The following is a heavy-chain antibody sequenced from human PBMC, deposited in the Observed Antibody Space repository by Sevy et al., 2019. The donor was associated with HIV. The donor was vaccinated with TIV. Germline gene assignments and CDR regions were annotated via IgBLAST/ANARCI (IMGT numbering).Heavy chain of an antibody. J-gene: IGHJ4*02. D-gene: IGHD3-10*01. V-gene: IGHV3-23*01. CDR1: GFTFNNFA. CDR2: ISRKSLGT. CDR3: AKEGKNSPDEFDS. Sequence: GGSLRLSCAASGFTFNNFAMSWVRQAPGKGLEWVSAISRKSLGTYYADPVKGRFSISRDDSTNMLYLQMSSLRGDDTAVYYGAKEGKNSPDEFDSWGQGTLVTVSS.